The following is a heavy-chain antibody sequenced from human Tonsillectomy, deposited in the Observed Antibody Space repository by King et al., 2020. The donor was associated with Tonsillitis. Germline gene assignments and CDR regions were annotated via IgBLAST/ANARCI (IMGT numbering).Heavy chain of an antibody. CDR1: GFTFISFW. J-gene: IGHJ4*02. CDR3: ARGGLLYYPHAPDY. D-gene: IGHD2-8*01. Sequence: VQLVESGGGLVQPGGSLRLSCAASGFTFISFWMSWVRQAPGKGLEWVANIKQDGSGKSYVDSVKGRFTISRDNAKNSLYLQMNSLRAEDTAVYYCARGGLLYYPHAPDYWGQGTLVTVSS. V-gene: IGHV3-7*03. CDR2: IKQDGSGK.